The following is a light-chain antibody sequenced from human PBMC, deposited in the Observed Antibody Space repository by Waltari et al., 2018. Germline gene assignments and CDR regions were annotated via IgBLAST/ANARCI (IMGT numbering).Light chain of an antibody. V-gene: IGKV3-20*01. J-gene: IGKJ4*01. CDR3: QQYDISPLT. CDR1: QTVRTAY. CDR2: GAS. Sequence: DIVLTQSPGTLSLSPGARATHACRASQTVRTAYSAWYQQKPGQAPTLVIHGASSRATGIPDRFSGSGSGTDFSLTISSLEPEDFAVYYCQQYDISPLTFGGGTKVEI.